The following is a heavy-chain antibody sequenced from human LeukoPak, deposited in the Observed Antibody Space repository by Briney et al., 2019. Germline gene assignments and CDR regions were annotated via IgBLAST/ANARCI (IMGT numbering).Heavy chain of an antibody. D-gene: IGHD3-16*01. J-gene: IGHJ4*02. CDR3: ARIHKLGVLAHFVT. Sequence: GGSQRLSCAASGYSFSSYEMNWVRQAPGKGLEWVSYISSSGSTIYYADSVKGRFTLSRDNAKNSLSLQMNSLRAEDTAVYYCARIHKLGVLAHFVTWGQRTLVTVSS. CDR2: ISSSGSTI. V-gene: IGHV3-48*03. CDR1: GYSFSSYE.